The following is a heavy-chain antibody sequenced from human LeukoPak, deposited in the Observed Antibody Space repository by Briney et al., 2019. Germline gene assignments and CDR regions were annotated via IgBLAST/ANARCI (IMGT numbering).Heavy chain of an antibody. J-gene: IGHJ5*02. CDR1: ADSICNSY. CDR2: ISTGGDI. CDR3: VRGPGRGYDLEP. V-gene: IGHV4-4*08. D-gene: IGHD3-22*01. Sequence: PSETLSLTCAVSADSICNSYCSWARQPPGKGLEFIGYISTGGDINYNPSLRSRATMSINPSNNQLSLTLTSVTTADTAVYFCVRGPGRGYDLEPWGQGSLVTVSS.